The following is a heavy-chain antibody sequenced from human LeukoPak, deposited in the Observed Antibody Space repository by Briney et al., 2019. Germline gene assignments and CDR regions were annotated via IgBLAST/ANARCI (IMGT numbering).Heavy chain of an antibody. CDR2: ISWNSGSI. J-gene: IGHJ3*02. CDR3: AKSLGYNWNRDALDM. V-gene: IGHV3-9*03. D-gene: IGHD1-20*01. CDR1: GFTFSSYA. Sequence: GGSLRLSCAASGFTFSSYAMSWVRQAPGKGLEWVSGISWNSGSINYADSVKGRFTISRDNAKNSLYLQMNSLRAEDMALYYCAKSLGYNWNRDALDMWGQGTMVTVSS.